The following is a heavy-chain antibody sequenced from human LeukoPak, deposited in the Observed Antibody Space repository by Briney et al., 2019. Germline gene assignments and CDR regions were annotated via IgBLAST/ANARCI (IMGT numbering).Heavy chain of an antibody. V-gene: IGHV3-23*01. D-gene: IGHD6-13*01. CDR3: ANWITAAGFLHQKNDY. CDR2: ISGSGGST. Sequence: PGGSLRLSCAASGFTFSSYAMSWVRQAPGKGLEWVSAISGSGGSTYYADSVKGRFTISRDNSKNTLYLQMNSLRAEDTAVYYCANWITAAGFLHQKNDYWGQGTLVTVSS. J-gene: IGHJ4*02. CDR1: GFTFSSYA.